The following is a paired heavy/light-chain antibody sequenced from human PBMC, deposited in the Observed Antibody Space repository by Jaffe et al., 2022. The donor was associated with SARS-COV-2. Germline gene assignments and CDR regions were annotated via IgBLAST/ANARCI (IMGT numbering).Heavy chain of an antibody. D-gene: IGHD2-2*01. CDR3: AKDIKVGYCSSTSCSSYGMDV. V-gene: IGHV3-43*01. Sequence: EVQLVESGGVVVQPGGSLRLSCAASGFTFDDYTMHWVRQAPGKGLEWVSLISWDGGSTYYADSVKGRFTISRDNSKNSLYLQMNSLRTEDTALYYCAKDIKVGYCSSTSCSSYGMDVWGQGTTVTVSS. CDR1: GFTFDDYT. CDR2: ISWDGGST. J-gene: IGHJ6*02.
Light chain of an antibody. V-gene: IGLV2-14*01. J-gene: IGLJ3*02. CDR1: SSDVGGYNY. CDR2: EVS. Sequence: QSALTQPASVSGSPGQSITISCTGTSSDVGGYNYVSWYQQHPGKAPKLMIYEVSNRPSGVSNRFSGSKSGNTASLTISGLQAEDEADYYCSSYTSSSTWVFGGGTKLTVL. CDR3: SSYTSSSTWV.